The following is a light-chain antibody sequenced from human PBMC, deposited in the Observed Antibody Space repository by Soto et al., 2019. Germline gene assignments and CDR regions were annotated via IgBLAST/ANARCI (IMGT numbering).Light chain of an antibody. CDR3: PSFTTTTFWV. J-gene: IGLJ3*02. CDR2: EVS. V-gene: IGLV2-14*01. Sequence: QSALTQPASVSGSPGQSITITCTGTSSDIGVYNYVSWYQQHPGKAPKLVICEVSNRPSGVSSRFSGSKSGNTASLTISGPRTGEGAYYYCPSFTTTTFWVFGGGPRVTAL. CDR1: SSDIGVYNY.